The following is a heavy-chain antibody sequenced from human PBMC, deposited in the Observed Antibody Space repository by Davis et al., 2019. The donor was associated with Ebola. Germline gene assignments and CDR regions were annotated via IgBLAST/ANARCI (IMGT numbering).Heavy chain of an antibody. CDR1: GYSFAHYW. D-gene: IGHD5-24*01. V-gene: IGHV5-51*01. CDR3: ARGTDGYNPGGYFDS. Sequence: GESLKISCRGSGYSFAHYWIGWVRQMPGKGLEWMGMIFPGDSDTRYSPSFQGQVTISADKSINTAYLQWSSLKASDTAMYYCARGTDGYNPGGYFDSWGQGTLVTVSS. CDR2: IFPGDSDT. J-gene: IGHJ4*02.